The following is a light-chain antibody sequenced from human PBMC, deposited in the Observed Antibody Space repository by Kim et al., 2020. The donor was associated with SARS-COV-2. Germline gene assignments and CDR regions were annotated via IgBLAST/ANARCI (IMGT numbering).Light chain of an antibody. CDR1: RSDVGGYNS. CDR2: DVS. J-gene: IGLJ2*01. CDR3: SSYAGNNNLV. V-gene: IGLV2-8*01. Sequence: QSVTSSCTGTRSDVGGYNSVSWYRQYTGKAPELLIYDVSMRPSGVPERFSGSKSGNTASLTVSGLQADDEADYYCSSYAGNNNLVFGGGTKVTVL.